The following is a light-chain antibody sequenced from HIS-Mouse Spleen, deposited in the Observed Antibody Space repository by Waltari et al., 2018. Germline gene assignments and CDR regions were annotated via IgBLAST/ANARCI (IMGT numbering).Light chain of an antibody. CDR3: QQRSNWLT. CDR1: KSVSSY. Sequence: EIVLTQSPATLSLSPGERATLSCRASKSVSSYLAWYQQKPGQAPKLLIYDASNIATGSPARFSGSGSGADFTLTSSSLEPEDFAVYYCQQRSNWLTFGGGTKVEIK. CDR2: DAS. V-gene: IGKV3-11*01. J-gene: IGKJ4*01.